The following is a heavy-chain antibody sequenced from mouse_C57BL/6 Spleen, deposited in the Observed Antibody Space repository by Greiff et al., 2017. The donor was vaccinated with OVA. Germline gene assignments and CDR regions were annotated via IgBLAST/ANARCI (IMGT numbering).Heavy chain of an antibody. D-gene: IGHD2-12*01. Sequence: QVQLQQPGAELVMPGASVKLSCKASGYTFTSYWMHWVKQRPGQGLEWIGEIDPSDSYTNYNQKFKGKSTLTVDKSSSTAYMQLSSLTSEDSAVYYCARSGHSEAWFAYWGQGTLVTVSA. CDR3: ARSGHSEAWFAY. CDR1: GYTFTSYW. CDR2: IDPSDSYT. J-gene: IGHJ3*01. V-gene: IGHV1-69*01.